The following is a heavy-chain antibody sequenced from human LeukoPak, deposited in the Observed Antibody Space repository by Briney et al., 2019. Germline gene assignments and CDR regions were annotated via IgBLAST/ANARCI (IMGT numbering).Heavy chain of an antibody. Sequence: GGSLRLSCAASGFTFSGSAMHWVRQASGKGLEWVGRIRSKANSYATAYAASVEGRFTISRDDSKNTAYLQMNSLKTEDTAVYYCTRPRYCSSTSCSRFDYWGQGTLVTVSS. J-gene: IGHJ4*02. CDR3: TRPRYCSSTSCSRFDY. CDR1: GFTFSGSA. D-gene: IGHD2-2*01. V-gene: IGHV3-73*01. CDR2: IRSKANSYAT.